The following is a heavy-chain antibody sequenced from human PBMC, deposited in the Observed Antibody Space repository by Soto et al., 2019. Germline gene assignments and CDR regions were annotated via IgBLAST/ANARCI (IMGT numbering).Heavy chain of an antibody. CDR3: ASPTPAHYYYGMDV. CDR1: GFTFSSDA. CDR2: ISGSGGST. Sequence: EVQLLESGGGLVQPGGSLRLSCAASGFTFSSDAMSWVRQAPGKGLEWCSAISGSGGSTYYADSVKGRFTISRDNSTNTLYLQMNSLRAEDTAVYYCASPTPAHYYYGMDVWGQGTTVTVSS. J-gene: IGHJ6*02. V-gene: IGHV3-23*01.